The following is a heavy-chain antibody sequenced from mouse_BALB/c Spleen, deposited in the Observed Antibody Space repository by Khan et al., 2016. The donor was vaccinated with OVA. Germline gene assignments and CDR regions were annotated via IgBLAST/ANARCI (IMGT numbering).Heavy chain of an antibody. CDR3: ARSRGPGYDCCFDD. V-gene: IGHV1S29*02. CDR1: GYTFTDYN. J-gene: IGHJ2*01. CDR2: IYPYNGGT. Sequence: MQLVESGPELVKPGASVKISCKASGYTFTDYNMHWVKQSHGLSLEWIGYIYPYNGGTGYNQKLKSKATLTVDNSSSTVYMELRSLTSEDAAVYYCARSRGPGYDCCFDDWGQGTTLTVSS. D-gene: IGHD2-4*01.